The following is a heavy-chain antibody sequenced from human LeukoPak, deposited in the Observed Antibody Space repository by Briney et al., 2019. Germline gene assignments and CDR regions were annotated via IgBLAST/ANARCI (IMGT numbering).Heavy chain of an antibody. Sequence: GESLKISCKGSGYSFTTYWIGWVRQMPGKGLEWLGLVHPGDSSTIYSPSFQGQVTVSADKSISTAYLQWTSLKASDTAIYYCVRHVTWAFDYLGQGALVAVSS. J-gene: IGHJ4*02. V-gene: IGHV5-51*01. CDR3: VRHVTWAFDY. D-gene: IGHD3-16*01. CDR2: VHPGDSST. CDR1: GYSFTTYW.